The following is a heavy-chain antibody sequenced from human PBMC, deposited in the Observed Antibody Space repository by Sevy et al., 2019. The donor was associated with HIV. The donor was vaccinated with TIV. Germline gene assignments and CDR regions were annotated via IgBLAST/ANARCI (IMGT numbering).Heavy chain of an antibody. CDR1: GFTFSNYA. J-gene: IGHJ3*02. CDR3: ARLPPTRAFDI. D-gene: IGHD1-1*01. CDR2: ISYDVINK. Sequence: EGSLRLSCAASGFTFSNYAMHWVRQTPGKGLEWLAVISYDVINKYYADSVKGRFTISRDNSKNTLYLQMNSLTTEDTAVYYCARLPPTRAFDIWGQGTLVTVSS. V-gene: IGHV3-30*04.